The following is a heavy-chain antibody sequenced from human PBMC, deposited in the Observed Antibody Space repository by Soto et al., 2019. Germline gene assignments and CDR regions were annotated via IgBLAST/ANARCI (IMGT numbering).Heavy chain of an antibody. Sequence: SGPTLVNPTQTLTLTCTFSGFSLRTSGVGVGWIRQPPGQALEWLALNLWDDEKRYSPLLKSRLTITKDASKNQVVLTMTNMDPVDTATYYCFHGLSTYVLYYWGQGILVPVSS. V-gene: IGHV2-5*02. J-gene: IGHJ4*02. CDR1: GFSLRTSGVG. CDR2: NLWDDEK. D-gene: IGHD3-10*02. CDR3: FHGLSTYVLYY.